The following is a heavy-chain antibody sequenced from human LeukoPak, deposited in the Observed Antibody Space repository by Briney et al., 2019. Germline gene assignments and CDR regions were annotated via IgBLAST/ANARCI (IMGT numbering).Heavy chain of an antibody. J-gene: IGHJ5*02. V-gene: IGHV3-48*01. CDR2: ISSNSSTI. Sequence: GGSLRLSCAASGFTFSSYSMNWVRQAPGKGLEWVSYISSNSSTIYYADSVKGRFTISRDNAKNSLYLQMNSLRAEDTAVYYCARDGGVPDYDILTGYPGLWEFDPWGQGTLVTVSS. D-gene: IGHD3-9*01. CDR3: ARDGGVPDYDILTGYPGLWEFDP. CDR1: GFTFSSYS.